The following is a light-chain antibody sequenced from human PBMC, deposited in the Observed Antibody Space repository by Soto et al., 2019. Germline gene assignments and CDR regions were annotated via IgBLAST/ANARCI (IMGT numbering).Light chain of an antibody. V-gene: IGLV2-23*01. CDR1: SSDVGTYNL. CDR2: EAT. J-gene: IGLJ1*01. CDR3: CSSAGSSTFV. Sequence: STLNQPASGDESPAQSIAIYCTGTSSDVGTYNLVSWYQQHPGKAPKLMIYEATKRPSGISDRFSGSKSGNTASLTISGLQAEDEADYFCCSSAGSSTFVFGTGTKVTVL.